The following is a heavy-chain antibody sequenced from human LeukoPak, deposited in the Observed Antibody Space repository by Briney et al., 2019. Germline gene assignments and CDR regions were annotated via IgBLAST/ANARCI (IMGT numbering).Heavy chain of an antibody. CDR2: INPSGGST. Sequence: ASVKVSCKASGYTLTSYYMHWVRQAPGQGLEWMGIINPSGGSTSYAQKLQGRVTMTRDTSTSTLYMELSSLRSEDTAVYYCAREASIAARRDPFDYWGQGTLVTVSS. CDR3: AREASIAARRDPFDY. J-gene: IGHJ4*02. CDR1: GYTLTSYY. V-gene: IGHV1-46*04. D-gene: IGHD6-6*01.